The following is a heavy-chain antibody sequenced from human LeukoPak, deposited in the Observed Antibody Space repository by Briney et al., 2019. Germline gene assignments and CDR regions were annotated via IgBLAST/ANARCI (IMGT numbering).Heavy chain of an antibody. CDR3: ASGYGSGSYFNAFDI. CDR1: GYTFTSFA. Sequence: GSVKVSCKASGYTFTSFAMHCVRQAPGQRLEWMGWINAGNGNTKYSQKFQGRVTITRDTSASTAYMELSSLRSEDTAVYYCASGYGSGSYFNAFDIWGQGTMVTVSS. CDR2: INAGNGNT. V-gene: IGHV1-3*01. J-gene: IGHJ3*02. D-gene: IGHD3-10*01.